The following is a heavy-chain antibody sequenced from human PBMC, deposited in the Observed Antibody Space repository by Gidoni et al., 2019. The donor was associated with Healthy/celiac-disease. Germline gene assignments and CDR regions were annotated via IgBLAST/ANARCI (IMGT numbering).Heavy chain of an antibody. CDR2: INPNSGGT. J-gene: IGHJ4*02. CDR3: ARDIWVGGDSSGPRDYYFDY. Sequence: QVQLVQSGAEVKKPGASVKVSCKASGYTFTGYYMHWVRQAPGQGLEWMGWINPNSGGTNYAQKFQGWVTMTRDTSISTAYMELSRLRSDDTAVYYCARDIWVGGDSSGPRDYYFDYWGQGTLVTVSS. D-gene: IGHD3-22*01. CDR1: GYTFTGYY. V-gene: IGHV1-2*04.